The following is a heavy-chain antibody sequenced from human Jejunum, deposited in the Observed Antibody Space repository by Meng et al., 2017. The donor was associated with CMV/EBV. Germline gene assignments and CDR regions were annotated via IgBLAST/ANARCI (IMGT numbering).Heavy chain of an antibody. V-gene: IGHV1-69*05. D-gene: IGHD3-16*01. CDR2: GIPIFETA. J-gene: IGHJ4*02. CDR1: GGTFHSYA. CDR3: ARGDGEIQTEPFDY. Sequence: ASGGTFHSYAVSWVRHAPGRGLEWIGGGIPIFETANSPVNFGDRVTITTDESGGTVYMELTGLTSDDTAVYYCARGDGEIQTEPFDYWGQGTVVTVSS.